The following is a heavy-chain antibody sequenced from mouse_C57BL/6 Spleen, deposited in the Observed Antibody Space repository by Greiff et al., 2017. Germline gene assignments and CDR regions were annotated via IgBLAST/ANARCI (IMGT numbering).Heavy chain of an antibody. J-gene: IGHJ2*01. V-gene: IGHV1-66*01. CDR1: GYSFTSYY. CDR3: ARGYYGSSFDYFDY. CDR2: IYPGSGNT. D-gene: IGHD1-1*01. Sequence: QVQLKQSGPELVKPGASVKISCKASGYSFTSYYIHWVKQRPGQGLEWIGWIYPGSGNTKYNEKFKGKATLTADTSSSTAYMQLSSLTSEDSAVYYCARGYYGSSFDYFDYWGQGTTLTVSS.